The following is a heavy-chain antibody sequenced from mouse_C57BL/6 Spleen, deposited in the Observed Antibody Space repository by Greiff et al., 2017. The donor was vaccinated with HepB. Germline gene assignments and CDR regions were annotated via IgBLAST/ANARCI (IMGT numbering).Heavy chain of an antibody. V-gene: IGHV1-64*01. CDR2: IHPNSGST. CDR3: ARHDGSSYLWYFDV. J-gene: IGHJ1*03. CDR1: GYTFTSYW. D-gene: IGHD1-1*01. Sequence: QVQLQQPGAELVKPGASVKLSCKASGYTFTSYWMHWVKQRPGQGLEWIGMIHPNSGSTNYNEKFKSKATLTVDKSSSTAYMQLSSLTSEDSAVYYCARHDGSSYLWYFDVWGTGTTVTVSS.